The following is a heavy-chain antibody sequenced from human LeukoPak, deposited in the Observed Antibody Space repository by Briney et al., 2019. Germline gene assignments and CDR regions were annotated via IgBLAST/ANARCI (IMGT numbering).Heavy chain of an antibody. J-gene: IGHJ4*02. CDR3: ARGLSVDY. CDR2: IKPDGSEQ. V-gene: IGHV3-7*04. CDR1: GFTFTTSW. Sequence: SGGSLRLSCAASGFTFTTSWMSWVRQAPGKGLEWVANIKPDGSEQYYVDSVKGRFTISRDNAKNSLYLQMNSLRDEDTAVYYCARGLSVDYWGQGTLVTVSS. D-gene: IGHD2-15*01.